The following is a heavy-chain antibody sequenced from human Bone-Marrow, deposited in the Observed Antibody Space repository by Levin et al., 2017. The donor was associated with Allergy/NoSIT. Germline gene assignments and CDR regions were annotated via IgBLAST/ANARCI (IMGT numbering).Heavy chain of an antibody. J-gene: IGHJ6*02. CDR3: ARRSVVPAAIPVNYYYYGMDV. D-gene: IGHD2-2*02. CDR1: GFTFSSYS. CDR2: ISSSSSYI. Sequence: SCAASGFTFSSYSMNWVRQAPGKGLEWVSSISSSSSYIYYADSVKGRFTISRDNAKNSLYLQMNSLRAEDTAVYYCARRSVVPAAIPVNYYYYGMDVWGQGTTVTVSS. V-gene: IGHV3-21*01.